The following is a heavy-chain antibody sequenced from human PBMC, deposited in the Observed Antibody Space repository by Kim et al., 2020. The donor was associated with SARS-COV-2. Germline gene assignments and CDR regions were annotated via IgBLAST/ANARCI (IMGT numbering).Heavy chain of an antibody. CDR2: FDPEDGET. D-gene: IGHD2-15*01. J-gene: IGHJ5*02. Sequence: ASVKVSCKVSGYTLTALSMHWVRQAPGKGLEWMGGFDPEDGETIYARKFQGRVTMTEDTSTDTAYMELSSLRSEDTVVYYCATGRVAGPVAWFDPWGHGTLVTVSS. CDR3: ATGRVAGPVAWFDP. CDR1: GYTLTALS. V-gene: IGHV1-24*01.